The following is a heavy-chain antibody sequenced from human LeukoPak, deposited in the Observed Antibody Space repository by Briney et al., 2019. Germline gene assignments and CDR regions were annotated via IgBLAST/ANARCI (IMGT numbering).Heavy chain of an antibody. J-gene: IGHJ4*02. CDR3: ARVGADYDILTGYDY. Sequence: GESLKISCKGSGYSFTSYWIGWVRQMPGKGLEWMGIIYPDDSDTRHSPSFQGQVTISADTSISTAYLQWSSLKASDTAMYYCARVGADYDILTGYDYWGQGTLVTVSS. V-gene: IGHV5-51*01. CDR2: IYPDDSDT. CDR1: GYSFTSYW. D-gene: IGHD3-9*01.